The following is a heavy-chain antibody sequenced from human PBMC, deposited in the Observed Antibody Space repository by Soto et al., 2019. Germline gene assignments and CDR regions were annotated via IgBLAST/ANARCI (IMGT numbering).Heavy chain of an antibody. Sequence: QITLKESGPTLVKPTQTLTLTCTFSGFSLSTSGVGVGWIRQPPGKALEWLALIYWDDDKRYSPSLKSRLTITKDTSKNQVVLTMTNMEPVDTATYYCAQRRDVYYYYSSGYYPPDYRGHGTLVTDS. CDR3: AQRRDVYYYYSSGYYPPDY. CDR1: GFSLSTSGVG. J-gene: IGHJ4*01. V-gene: IGHV2-5*02. D-gene: IGHD3-22*01. CDR2: IYWDDDK.